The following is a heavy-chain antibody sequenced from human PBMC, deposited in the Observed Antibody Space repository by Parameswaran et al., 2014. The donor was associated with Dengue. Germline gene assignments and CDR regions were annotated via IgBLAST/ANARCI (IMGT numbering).Heavy chain of an antibody. V-gene: IGHV3-33*01. CDR2: IWYDGSEE. D-gene: IGHD6-13*01. CDR3: ARGNGYGDHFDY. Sequence: VRQAPGKGLEWVAVIWYDGSEEYYADSVKGRFTISRDNSKNTLYLQMNSLTAEDTAVYYCARGNGYGDHFDYWGQGTLVTVSS. J-gene: IGHJ4*02.